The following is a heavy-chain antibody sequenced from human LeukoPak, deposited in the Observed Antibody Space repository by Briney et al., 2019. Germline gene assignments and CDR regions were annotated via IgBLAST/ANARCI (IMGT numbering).Heavy chain of an antibody. CDR1: GFTFSDYY. CDR3: VGYYYGSGSRLRDY. CDR2: LSSSSSYK. D-gene: IGHD3-10*01. J-gene: IGHJ4*02. V-gene: IGHV3-11*03. Sequence: WGSLRLSCAASGFTFSDYYMSWIRQAPGKGLEWVSYLSSSSSYKNYADSVKGRFTIYRDNAKNSLYLQMNSLRAEDTAVYYCVGYYYGSGSRLRDYWGQGTLVTVSS.